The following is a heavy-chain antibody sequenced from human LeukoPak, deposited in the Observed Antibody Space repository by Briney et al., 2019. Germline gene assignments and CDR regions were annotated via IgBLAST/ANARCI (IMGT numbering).Heavy chain of an antibody. CDR1: GFTFSSYG. Sequence: GGSLRLSCAASGFTFSSYGMPWVRQAPGKGLEWVAVIWYDGSNKYYADSVKGRFTISRDNSKNTLYLQMNSLRAEDTAVYYCARDELYRSSWPYFQHWGQGTLVTVSS. D-gene: IGHD6-13*01. CDR3: ARDELYRSSWPYFQH. CDR2: IWYDGSNK. J-gene: IGHJ1*01. V-gene: IGHV3-33*01.